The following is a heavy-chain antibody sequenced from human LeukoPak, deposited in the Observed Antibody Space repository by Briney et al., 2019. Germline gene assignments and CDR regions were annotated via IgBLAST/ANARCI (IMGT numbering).Heavy chain of an antibody. Sequence: SETLSLTCTVSGGSISSSSYYWGWIRQPPGTGLEWIGSIYYSGSTYYNPSLKSRVTISEDTSKNQFSLKLSSVTAADTAVYYCARGGSSWYEYYFDYWGQGTLVTVSS. CDR3: ARGGSSWYEYYFDY. J-gene: IGHJ4*02. V-gene: IGHV4-39*01. CDR2: IYYSGST. D-gene: IGHD6-13*01. CDR1: GGSISSSSYY.